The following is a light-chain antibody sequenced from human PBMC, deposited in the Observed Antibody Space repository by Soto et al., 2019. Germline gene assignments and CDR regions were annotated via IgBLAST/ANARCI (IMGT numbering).Light chain of an antibody. CDR2: DIN. V-gene: IGLV7-46*01. J-gene: IGLJ7*01. CDR3: MLSYSGPSI. Sequence: QAVVTQEPSLTVSPGGTVTLTCGSSTGTVTSGHYPFWFQVKPGQAPRTLLYDINNNHSWTPARFSGSLLVGKAALTLSGAQPEDEADYYCMLSYSGPSIFGGGTKLTVL. CDR1: TGTVTSGHY.